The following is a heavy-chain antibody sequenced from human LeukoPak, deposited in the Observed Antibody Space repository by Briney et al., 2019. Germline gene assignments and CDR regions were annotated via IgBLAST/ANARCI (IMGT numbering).Heavy chain of an antibody. CDR3: ATLYDFPY. CDR2: FDPEDGET. CDR1: GYTFTSYG. Sequence: GASVKVSCKASGYTFTSYGISWVRQAPGKGLEWMGGFDPEDGETIYAQKFQGRVTMTEDTSTDTAYMELSSLRSEDTAVYYCATLYDFPYWGQGTLVSVSS. D-gene: IGHD3-3*01. V-gene: IGHV1-24*01. J-gene: IGHJ4*02.